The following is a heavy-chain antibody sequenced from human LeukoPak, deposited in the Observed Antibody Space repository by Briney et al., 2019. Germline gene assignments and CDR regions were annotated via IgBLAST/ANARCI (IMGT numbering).Heavy chain of an antibody. CDR3: ASRGGATTYDTLDY. CDR2: INPNSGGT. V-gene: IGHV1-2*02. J-gene: IGHJ4*02. Sequence: ASVKVSCKASGGTFSSYAISWVRQAPGQGLEWMGWINPNSGGTNYAQKFQGRVTMTRDTSISTAYMELSRLRSDDTAVYYCASRGGATTYDTLDYWGQGTLVTVSS. CDR1: GGTFSSYA. D-gene: IGHD5-12*01.